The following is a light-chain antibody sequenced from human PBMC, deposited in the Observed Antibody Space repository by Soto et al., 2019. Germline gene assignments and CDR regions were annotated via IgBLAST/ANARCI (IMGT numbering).Light chain of an antibody. CDR3: QQCNNWPPT. CDR1: QSVSSN. J-gene: IGKJ4*01. V-gene: IGKV3-15*01. CDR2: RAS. Sequence: EIVMTQSPATLSVSPGERATLSCRASQSVSSNLAWYQQKPGQAPRLLIYRASTRATGIPARFSGSGSGTEFTLPISRLQSEDFAVYYCQQCNNWPPTFGGGTKVEIK.